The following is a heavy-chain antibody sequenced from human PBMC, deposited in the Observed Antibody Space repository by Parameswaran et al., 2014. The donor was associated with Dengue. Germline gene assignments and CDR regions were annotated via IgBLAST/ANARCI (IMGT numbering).Heavy chain of an antibody. J-gene: IGHJ4*02. CDR2: INHSGST. CDR3: ARGGSNYDFWSGYYRFDY. Sequence: WIRQPPGKGLEWIGEINHSGSTNYNPSLKSRVTISVDTSKNQFSLKLSSVTAADTAVYYCARGGSNYDFWSGYYRFDYWGQGTLVTVSS. V-gene: IGHV4-34*01. D-gene: IGHD3-3*01.